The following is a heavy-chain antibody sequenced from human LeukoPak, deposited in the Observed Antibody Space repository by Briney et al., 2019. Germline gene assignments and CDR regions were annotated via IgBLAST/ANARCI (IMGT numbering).Heavy chain of an antibody. J-gene: IGHJ4*02. CDR3: ARSYSSGWDFES. D-gene: IGHD6-19*01. Sequence: SQTLSLTCAISGDSVSSNSAAWNWIRQSPSRGLEWLGRTYYRSKWCNDYALSVKSRISINPDTSKKQFSLQLNSVTPEDTAVCYCARSYSSGWDFESWGQGTLVTVSS. CDR1: GDSVSSNSAA. CDR2: TYYRSKWCN. V-gene: IGHV6-1*01.